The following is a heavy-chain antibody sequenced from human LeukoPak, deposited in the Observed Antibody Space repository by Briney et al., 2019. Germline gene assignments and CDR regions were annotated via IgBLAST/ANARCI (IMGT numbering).Heavy chain of an antibody. J-gene: IGHJ5*02. CDR3: ARDLKHIVVVTAISWFDP. D-gene: IGHD2-21*02. CDR2: INPSGGST. V-gene: IGHV1-46*01. Sequence: ASVKVSCKVSGYTFTSYYMHWVRQAPGQGLEWMGIINPSGGSTSYAQKFQGRVTMTRDTSTSTVYMELSSLRSEDTAVYYCARDLKHIVVVTAISWFDPWGQGTLVTVSS. CDR1: GYTFTSYY.